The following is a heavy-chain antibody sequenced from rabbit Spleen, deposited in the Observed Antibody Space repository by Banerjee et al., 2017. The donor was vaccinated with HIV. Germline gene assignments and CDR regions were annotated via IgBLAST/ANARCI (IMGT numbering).Heavy chain of an antibody. D-gene: IGHD6-1*01. J-gene: IGHJ4*01. V-gene: IGHV1S45*01. Sequence: QEQLVESGGGLVQPEGSLTLTCTASEFDFSGNYYICWFRQAPGKGPEWIACIFAGSSGSTYYTSWAKGRFTISKTSSTTVTLQMTSLTAADTATYFCARLGHADYPYAYGLKLWGPGTLVTVS. CDR3: ARLGHADYPYAYGLKL. CDR1: EFDFSGNYY. CDR2: IFAGSSGST.